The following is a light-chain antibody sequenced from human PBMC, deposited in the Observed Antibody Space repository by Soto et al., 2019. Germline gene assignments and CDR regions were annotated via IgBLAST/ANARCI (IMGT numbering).Light chain of an antibody. Sequence: DIQMTQSPSSVSASVGDRVTITCRASQGISSRLAWYQQKPGKAPKLLIHSVSTLQGGVPSRFSVSGSGTDFTLTISSLQPEDFAIYHSKQSKSSPLTLGGGTRVEVK. CDR1: QGISSR. CDR3: KQSKSSPLT. J-gene: IGKJ4*01. CDR2: SVS. V-gene: IGKV1-12*01.